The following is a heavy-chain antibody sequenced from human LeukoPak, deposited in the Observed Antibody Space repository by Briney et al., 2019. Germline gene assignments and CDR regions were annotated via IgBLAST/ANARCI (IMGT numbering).Heavy chain of an antibody. CDR1: EFTFSSYA. V-gene: IGHV3-30*02. Sequence: PGGSLRLSCAASEFTFSSYAMHWVRQGPGKGLQWVAYIDYDQITKYYADSVRGRFTISRDNSKKTLYLQMNSLREEDTAVYFCASDFWASSSVSLWGQGTLVTVSS. D-gene: IGHD3-3*01. J-gene: IGHJ4*02. CDR3: ASDFWASSSVSL. CDR2: IDYDQITK.